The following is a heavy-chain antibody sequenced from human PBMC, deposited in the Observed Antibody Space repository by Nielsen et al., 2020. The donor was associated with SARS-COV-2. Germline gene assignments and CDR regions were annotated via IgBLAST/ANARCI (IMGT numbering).Heavy chain of an antibody. CDR3: ARRFRNVGNNYDILTGYYYFDY. CDR2: IYPGDSDT. J-gene: IGHJ4*02. D-gene: IGHD3-9*01. Sequence: GESLKISCKGSGYSFTSYWIGWVRQMPGKGLEWMGIIYPGDSDTRYSPSLQGQVTISADKSISTAYLQWSSLKASDTAMYYCARRFRNVGNNYDILTGYYYFDYWGQGTLVTVSS. V-gene: IGHV5-51*01. CDR1: GYSFTSYW.